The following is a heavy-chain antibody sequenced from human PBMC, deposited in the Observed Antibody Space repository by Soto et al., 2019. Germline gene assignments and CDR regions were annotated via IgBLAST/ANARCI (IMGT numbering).Heavy chain of an antibody. V-gene: IGHV3-33*08. D-gene: IGHD5-12*01. CDR3: ARDQDSGYAAPAAFDI. CDR1: GFTFSNAW. CDR2: IWYDGSNK. J-gene: IGHJ3*02. Sequence: GGSLRLSCAASGFTFSNAWMNWVRQAPGKGLEWVAVIWYDGSNKYYADSVKGRFTISRDNSKNTLYLQMNSLRAEDTAVYYCARDQDSGYAAPAAFDIWGQGTMVTVSS.